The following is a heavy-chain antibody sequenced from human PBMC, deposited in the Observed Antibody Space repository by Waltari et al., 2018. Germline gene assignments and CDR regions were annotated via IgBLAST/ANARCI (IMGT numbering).Heavy chain of an antibody. CDR1: GFTFSSSG. V-gene: IGHV3-30*02. CDR3: AKDDQLLFKRLGNFDY. Sequence: QVQLVESGGGVVQPGGSLRLSCAASGFTFSSSGMHWVRQAPGKGLEWVAFIRYDGSNKYYADSVKGRFTISRDNSKNTLYLQMNSLRAEDTAVYYCAKDDQLLFKRLGNFDYWGQGTLVTVSS. CDR2: IRYDGSNK. D-gene: IGHD2-2*01. J-gene: IGHJ4*02.